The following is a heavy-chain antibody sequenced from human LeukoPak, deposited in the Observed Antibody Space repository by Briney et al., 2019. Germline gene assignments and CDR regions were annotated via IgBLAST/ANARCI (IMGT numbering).Heavy chain of an antibody. CDR1: GFTFSNAW. CDR2: IKSKTDGGTT. D-gene: IGHD4-17*01. CDR3: TTDRPTVPLDY. V-gene: IGHV3-15*01. Sequence: KAGGSLRLSCAASGFTFSNAWMSWVRQAPGKGLEWVGRIKSKTDGGTTEYAAPVKGRFTISRDDSKNTLYLQMNSLKTEDTAVYFCTTDRPTVPLDYWGQGTLVTVSS. J-gene: IGHJ4*02.